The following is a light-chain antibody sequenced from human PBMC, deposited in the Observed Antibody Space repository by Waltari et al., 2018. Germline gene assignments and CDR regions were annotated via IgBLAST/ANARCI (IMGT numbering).Light chain of an antibody. V-gene: IGKV3-11*01. Sequence: EIVLTQSPAILSFSPGDRATLSCRASQMVGTYLAWYQQRPGQSPRLLIYDASYRATGIPARFSGRGSETDFTLTISSLQPEDCAVYYCQQRRSWPLTFGGGTRVQI. CDR1: QMVGTY. J-gene: IGKJ4*01. CDR3: QQRRSWPLT. CDR2: DAS.